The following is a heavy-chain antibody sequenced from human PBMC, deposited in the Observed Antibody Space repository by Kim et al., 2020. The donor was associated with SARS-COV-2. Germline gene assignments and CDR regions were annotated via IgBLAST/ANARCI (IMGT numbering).Heavy chain of an antibody. CDR1: GGSISSGDYY. V-gene: IGHV4-30-4*01. D-gene: IGHD2-21*01. CDR2: IYYSGST. Sequence: SETLSLTCTVSGGSISSGDYYWSWIRQPPGKGLEWIGYIYYSGSTYYNPSLKSRVTISVDTSKNQFSLKLSSVTAADTAVYYCARDRAYCGGDCYRYFDLWGRGTLVTVSS. J-gene: IGHJ2*01. CDR3: ARDRAYCGGDCYRYFDL.